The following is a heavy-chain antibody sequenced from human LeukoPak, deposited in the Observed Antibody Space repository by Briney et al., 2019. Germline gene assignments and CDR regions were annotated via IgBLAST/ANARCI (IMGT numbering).Heavy chain of an antibody. CDR1: GFTVSSNY. CDR3: ARVEGSSGPGFDY. V-gene: IGHV3-53*01. D-gene: IGHD3-22*01. CDR2: IYSGGST. Sequence: PGGSLRLSCAASGFTVSSNYMSWVRQAPGKGLEWVSVIYSGGSTYYADSVKGRFTISRDNSKNTLYPQMNSLRAEDTAVYYCARVEGSSGPGFDYWGQGTLVTVSS. J-gene: IGHJ4*02.